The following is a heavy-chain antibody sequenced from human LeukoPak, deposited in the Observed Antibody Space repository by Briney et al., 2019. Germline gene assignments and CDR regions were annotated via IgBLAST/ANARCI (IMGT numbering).Heavy chain of an antibody. CDR1: GFKFDDYT. V-gene: IGHV3-43*01. Sequence: GGSLRLSCAASGFKFDDYTMHWVRQAPGKGLEWISRITWDGGSTYYADSVKGRFTVSRDNSESSLYLQMNSLRAEDTAFYYCAKAKGGSGWHNFDYWGQGTLVTVSS. CDR2: ITWDGGST. D-gene: IGHD6-19*01. J-gene: IGHJ4*02. CDR3: AKAKGGSGWHNFDY.